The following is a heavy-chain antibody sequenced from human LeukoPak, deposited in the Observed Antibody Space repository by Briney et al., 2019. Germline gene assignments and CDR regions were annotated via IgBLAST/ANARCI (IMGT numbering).Heavy chain of an antibody. CDR3: ARDQMPLYSGSYYYYYYYGMDV. J-gene: IGHJ6*02. CDR1: GFTFSDYY. Sequence: GGSLRPSCAASGFTFSDYYMSWIRQAPGKGLEWVSYISSSGSTIYYADSVKGRFTISRDNAKNSLYLQMNSLRAEDTAVYYCARDQMPLYSGSYYYYYYYGMDVWGQGTTVTVSS. V-gene: IGHV3-11*01. CDR2: ISSSGSTI. D-gene: IGHD3-10*01.